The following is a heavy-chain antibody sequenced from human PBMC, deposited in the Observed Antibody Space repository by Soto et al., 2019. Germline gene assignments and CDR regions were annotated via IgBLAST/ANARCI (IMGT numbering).Heavy chain of an antibody. Sequence: ASVKVSCKASGYTFTSYDINWVRQATGQGLEWMGWMNPNSGNTGYAQKFQGRVTMTRNTSISTAYMELSSLRSEDTAVYYCARDGDRQIRNDYWGQGTLVTVSS. CDR1: GYTFTSYD. D-gene: IGHD7-27*01. CDR2: MNPNSGNT. CDR3: ARDGDRQIRNDY. J-gene: IGHJ4*02. V-gene: IGHV1-8*01.